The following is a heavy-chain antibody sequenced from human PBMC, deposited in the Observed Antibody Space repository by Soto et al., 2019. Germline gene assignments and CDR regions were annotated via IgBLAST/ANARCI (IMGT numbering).Heavy chain of an antibody. CDR3: ARTRITIFGVVITTPDDAFDI. D-gene: IGHD3-3*01. CDR2: IYSGGST. J-gene: IGHJ3*02. Sequence: PGGSLRLSCAASVFTVSSNYMSWVRQAPGKGLEWVSVIYSGGSTYYSDSVKGRFTISRDNSKNTLYHQMNSLRAEDTAVYYCARTRITIFGVVITTPDDAFDIWGQGTMVTVSS. V-gene: IGHV3-53*01. CDR1: VFTVSSNY.